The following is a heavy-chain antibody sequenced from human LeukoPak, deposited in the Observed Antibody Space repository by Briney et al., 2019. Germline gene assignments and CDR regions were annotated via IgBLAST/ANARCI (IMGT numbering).Heavy chain of an antibody. D-gene: IGHD6-19*01. CDR3: ATKEPSTSGWSY. Sequence: HPGGSLRLSCAASGFTFNRDWTAWVRQAPGKGLEWAANIKEDGSEKNYVDSVKGRFTISRDNAENSVYLQMNDLRAEDTGVYYCATKEPSTSGWSYWGQGTLVAVSS. V-gene: IGHV3-7*01. CDR1: GFTFNRDW. CDR2: IKEDGSEK. J-gene: IGHJ4*02.